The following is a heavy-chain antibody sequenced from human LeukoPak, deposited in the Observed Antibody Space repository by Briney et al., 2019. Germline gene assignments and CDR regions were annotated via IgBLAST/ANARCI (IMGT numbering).Heavy chain of an antibody. J-gene: IGHJ2*01. CDR3: AREAPLTGDWYIDL. Sequence: PGGSLRLSCAASGFTSSSYAMSWVRQAPGKGLEWVSRMNADGSNKPYADSVKGRFTISRDNGKNTLYLQLNSLRVEDTAVYYCAREAPLTGDWYIDLWGRGTLVTVSS. CDR2: MNADGSNK. V-gene: IGHV3-74*01. CDR1: GFTSSSYA. D-gene: IGHD3-9*01.